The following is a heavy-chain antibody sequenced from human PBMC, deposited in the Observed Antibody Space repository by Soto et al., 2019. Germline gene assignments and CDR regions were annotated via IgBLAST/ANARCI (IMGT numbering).Heavy chain of an antibody. CDR2: INPNSDGT. V-gene: IGHV1-2*04. CDR1: GYTFTGYY. Sequence: ASVKVSCKASGYTFTGYYMHWVRQAPGQGLEWMGWINPNSDGTNYAQKFQGWVTMTRDTSISTAYMELSRLRSDDTAVYYCARGVTRKRFDPWGQGTLVTVSS. CDR3: ARGVTRKRFDP. J-gene: IGHJ5*02.